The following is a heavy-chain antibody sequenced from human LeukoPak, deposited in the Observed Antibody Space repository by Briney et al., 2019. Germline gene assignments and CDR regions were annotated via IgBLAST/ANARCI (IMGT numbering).Heavy chain of an antibody. CDR1: GDAMTSNIYY. CDR3: TRLSCTTSSCTHGGFYYYGMDV. Sequence: KASDTLSLTCTVSGDAMTSNIYYWAWLRQPPGKGLEWIGRIYFSGTTYYNPSLKSRVTLSIDTSKNQFSLDLTSVTAADTAVYYCTRLSCTTSSCTHGGFYYYGMDVWGQGTAVAVSS. D-gene: IGHD2-8*01. V-gene: IGHV4-39*01. CDR2: IYFSGTT. J-gene: IGHJ6*02.